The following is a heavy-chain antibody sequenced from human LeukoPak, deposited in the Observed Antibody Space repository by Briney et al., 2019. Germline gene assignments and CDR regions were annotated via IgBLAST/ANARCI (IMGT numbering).Heavy chain of an antibody. V-gene: IGHV3-7*01. CDR3: ARDRDCGDGGCYPHFDY. D-gene: IGHD2-15*01. J-gene: IGHJ4*02. CDR1: GFTFSSNW. CDR2: IRQDGSDK. Sequence: GGSLRLSCAASGFTFSSNWMSWVRQAPGKGLEWVANIRQDGSDKYYMDSVKGRFTISRDNAKNSLSLQMNSLRVEDTAVYYCARDRDCGDGGCYPHFDYWARESGSPSPQ.